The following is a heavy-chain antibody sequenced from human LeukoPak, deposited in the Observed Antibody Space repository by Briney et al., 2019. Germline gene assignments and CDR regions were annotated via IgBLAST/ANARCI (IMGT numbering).Heavy chain of an antibody. J-gene: IGHJ6*02. CDR2: IYYSGST. V-gene: IGHV4-59*01. D-gene: IGHD6-6*01. CDR3: ARLIRGSSYYYYGMDV. CDR1: GGSISSYY. Sequence: SETLSLTCTVSGGSISSYYWSWLRQPPGKGLEWIGYIYYSGSTNYNPSLKSRVTISVDTSKNQFSLKLSSVTAADTAVYYCARLIRGSSYYYYGMDVWGQGTTVTVSS.